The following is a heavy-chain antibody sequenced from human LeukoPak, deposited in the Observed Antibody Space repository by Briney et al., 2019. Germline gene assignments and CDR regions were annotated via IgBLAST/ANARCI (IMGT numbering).Heavy chain of an antibody. Sequence: PGGSLRLSCAASGFTFSSYAMSWVRQAPGKGLEWVSAISGSGGSTYYADSVKGRFTISRDNSKNTLYLQMNSLRAEDTAVYFCAELVKGGSTVTTNGYFDYWGQGTLVTVSS. J-gene: IGHJ4*02. CDR3: AELVKGGSTVTTNGYFDY. V-gene: IGHV3-23*01. CDR2: ISGSGGST. CDR1: GFTFSSYA. D-gene: IGHD4-17*01.